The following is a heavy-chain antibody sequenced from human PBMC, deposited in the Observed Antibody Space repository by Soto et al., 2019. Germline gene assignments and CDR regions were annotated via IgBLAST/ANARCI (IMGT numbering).Heavy chain of an antibody. J-gene: IGHJ4*02. Sequence: SETLSLTCGVSGGSLSGATYSWNWIRQPPGKGLEWIGYTFPSGTTYYNPSLKSRVTISIGVSKNQFSLSLRSLTAADTAVYYCARSREFDYWSQGTLVTVSS. CDR3: ARSREFDY. CDR2: TFPSGTT. V-gene: IGHV4-30-2*01. CDR1: GGSLSGATYS.